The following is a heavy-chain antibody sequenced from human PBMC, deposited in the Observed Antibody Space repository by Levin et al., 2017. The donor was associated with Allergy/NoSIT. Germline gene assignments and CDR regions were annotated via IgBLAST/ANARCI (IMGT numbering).Heavy chain of an antibody. V-gene: IGHV3-7*03. CDR2: IKEDGSQK. D-gene: IGHD6-19*01. CDR1: GFTFSTCW. Sequence: ASVKVSCAASGFTFSTCWMSWVRQAPGKGLEWVANIKEDGSQKYYADSVKGRFTISRDNANNSLHLQMNYLGAEDTAVYYCARDTTLAGEAWGQGTLVTVSS. J-gene: IGHJ5*02. CDR3: ARDTTLAGEA.